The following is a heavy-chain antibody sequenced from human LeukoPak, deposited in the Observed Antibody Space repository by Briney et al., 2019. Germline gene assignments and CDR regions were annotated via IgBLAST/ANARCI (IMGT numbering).Heavy chain of an antibody. J-gene: IGHJ4*02. CDR1: GFTFGSHA. Sequence: GGSLRLSCEASGFTFGSHAMYWVRQAPGKGLEWVASIFGSGGSPHYADSVKGRFTLSRDNSRNTVYLQINRLRAEDTAVDYCGKTTVGYSSGQKPAWPVDYWGQGTLVTVSS. V-gene: IGHV3-23*01. CDR2: IFGSGGSP. CDR3: GKTTVGYSSGQKPAWPVDY. D-gene: IGHD5-18*01.